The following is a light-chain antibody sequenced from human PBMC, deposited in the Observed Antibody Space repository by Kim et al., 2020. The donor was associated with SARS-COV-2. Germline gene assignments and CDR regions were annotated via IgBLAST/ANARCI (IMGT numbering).Light chain of an antibody. CDR1: KLGDKY. J-gene: IGLJ2*01. CDR2: HSD. CDR3: QALDTNTVL. Sequence: SVSPGQTAAIPSSADKLGDKYACGYQQKPGQSPVLVISHSDKRPPGIPERFSASHSGNTATLTISGTQAMDEADYYCQALDTNTVLFGGGTQLTVL. V-gene: IGLV3-1*01.